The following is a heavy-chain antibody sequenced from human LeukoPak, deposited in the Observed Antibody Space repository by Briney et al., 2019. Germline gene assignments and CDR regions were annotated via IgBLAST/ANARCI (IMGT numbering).Heavy chain of an antibody. V-gene: IGHV3-11*01. D-gene: IGHD5-18*01. CDR2: ISSSGSTI. Sequence: GGSLGLSCAASGFTFSDYYMSWIRQAPGKGLEWVSYISSSGSTIYYADSVKGRFTISRDNAKNSLYLQMNSLRAEDTAVYYCARDSGYSYGYRNYYYGMDVWGQGTTVTVSS. CDR3: ARDSGYSYGYRNYYYGMDV. J-gene: IGHJ6*02. CDR1: GFTFSDYY.